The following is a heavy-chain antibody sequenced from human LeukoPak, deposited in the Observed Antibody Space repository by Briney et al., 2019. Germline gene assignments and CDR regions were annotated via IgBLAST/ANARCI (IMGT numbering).Heavy chain of an antibody. V-gene: IGHV3-30-3*01. CDR2: ISYDGSNK. CDR3: ARGHPHGWELYLDY. D-gene: IGHD1-26*01. Sequence: GGSLRLSCAASGFTFSSYAMHWVRQAPGKGLEWVAVISYDGSNKYYADSVKGRFTISRDNSKNTLYLQMNSLRVEDTAVYYCARGHPHGWELYLDYWGQGTLVTVSS. CDR1: GFTFSSYA. J-gene: IGHJ4*02.